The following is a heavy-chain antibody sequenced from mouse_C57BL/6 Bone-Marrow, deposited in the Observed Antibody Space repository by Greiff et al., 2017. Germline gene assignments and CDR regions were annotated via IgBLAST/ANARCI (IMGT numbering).Heavy chain of an antibody. CDR1: GYTFTSYG. CDR3: ASPGIYYYGSSPDY. J-gene: IGHJ3*01. D-gene: IGHD1-1*01. CDR2: IYPRSGNT. Sequence: QVQLQQSGAELARPGASVKLSCKASGYTFTSYGISWVKQRTGQGLEWIGEIYPRSGNTYYNEKFKGKATLTADKSSSTAYMELRSLTSEDSAVYFCASPGIYYYGSSPDYWGQGTLVTVSA. V-gene: IGHV1-81*01.